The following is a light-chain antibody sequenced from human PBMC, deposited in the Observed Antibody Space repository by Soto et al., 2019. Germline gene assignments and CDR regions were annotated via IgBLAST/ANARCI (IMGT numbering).Light chain of an antibody. CDR2: GAS. J-gene: IGKJ5*01. V-gene: IGKV3-15*01. CDR1: QSVNIH. CDR3: QQSYSTSLIT. Sequence: EIVMTQSPATLSVSPGERATLSCRASQSVNIHLAWYQQKPCQAPRLLIYGASTRATGIPARFSGSGSGTDFTLTISSLQPEDFATYYCQQSYSTSLITFGQGTRLEIK.